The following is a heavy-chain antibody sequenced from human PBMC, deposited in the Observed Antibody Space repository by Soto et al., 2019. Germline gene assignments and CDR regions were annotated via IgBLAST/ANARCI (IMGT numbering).Heavy chain of an antibody. CDR2: IIPLFGTA. Sequence: GASVKVSCKTSGGTFSTYAIYCVRQAPGQGLEWMGAIIPLFGTADYAQKFQGRVTITADESTSTAYMELSSLRSEDTAVYYCARPKGSYSSGYYYFDYWGQGTLVTVSS. D-gene: IGHD6-19*01. J-gene: IGHJ4*02. CDR3: ARPKGSYSSGYYYFDY. V-gene: IGHV1-69*13. CDR1: GGTFSTYA.